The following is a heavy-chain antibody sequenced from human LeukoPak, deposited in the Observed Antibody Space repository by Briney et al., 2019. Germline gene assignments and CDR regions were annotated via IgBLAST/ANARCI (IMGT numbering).Heavy chain of an antibody. Sequence: ASVKVSCKASGGTFSSYAISWVRQAPGQGLEWMGGIIPIFGTANYAQKFQGRVTITADKSTSTAYMELSSLRSDDTAVYYCARKNYSPGGYGYWGQGTLVTVSS. CDR3: ARKNYSPGGYGY. V-gene: IGHV1-69*06. D-gene: IGHD6-13*01. J-gene: IGHJ4*02. CDR2: IIPIFGTA. CDR1: GGTFSSYA.